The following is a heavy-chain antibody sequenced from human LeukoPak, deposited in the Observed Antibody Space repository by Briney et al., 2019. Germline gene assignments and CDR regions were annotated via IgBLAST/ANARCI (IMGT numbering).Heavy chain of an antibody. CDR3: ARGYCSTTSCYYFDL. D-gene: IGHD2-2*01. J-gene: IGHJ4*02. CDR2: IHPDDSDT. CDR1: GYTFTSYW. V-gene: IGHV5-51*01. Sequence: GESLKISCKGSGYTFTSYWIGWVRQMPGKGLESMAIIHPDDSDTRYSPSFQGQVTTSADKSISTAYLQWSSLKASDTAMYYCARGYCSTTSCYYFDLWGQGTLVTVSS.